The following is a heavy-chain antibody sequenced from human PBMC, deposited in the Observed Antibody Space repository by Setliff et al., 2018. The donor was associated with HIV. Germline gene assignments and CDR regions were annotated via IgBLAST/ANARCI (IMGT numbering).Heavy chain of an antibody. CDR2: IIPILGMT. Sequence: SVKVSCKASGDTFSSFSINWVRQAPGQGLEWMGEIIPILGMTNYAQIFQGRVMITADESTNTAYMELSNLRSEDTAVYYCAKPCYDYVWRPDRDAFDLWGQGTMVTVSS. J-gene: IGHJ3*01. V-gene: IGHV1-69*10. CDR1: GDTFSSFS. CDR3: AKPCYDYVWRPDRDAFDL. D-gene: IGHD3-16*01.